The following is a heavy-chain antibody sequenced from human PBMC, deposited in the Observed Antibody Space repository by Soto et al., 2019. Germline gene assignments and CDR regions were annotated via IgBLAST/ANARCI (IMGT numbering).Heavy chain of an antibody. CDR2: ISSSSSTI. CDR3: ARDMYYYDSSGYWSIDY. D-gene: IGHD3-22*01. J-gene: IGHJ4*02. Sequence: GGSLRLSCAASGFTFSSYSMNWVRQAPGKGLEWVSYISSSSSTIYYADSVKGRFTISRDNAKNSLYLQMNSLRDEDTAVYYCARDMYYYDSSGYWSIDYWGQGTLVTAPQ. CDR1: GFTFSSYS. V-gene: IGHV3-48*02.